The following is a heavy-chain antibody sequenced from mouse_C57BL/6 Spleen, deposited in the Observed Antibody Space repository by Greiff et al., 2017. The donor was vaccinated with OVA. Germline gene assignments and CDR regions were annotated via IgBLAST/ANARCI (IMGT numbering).Heavy chain of an antibody. V-gene: IGHV2-6-1*01. D-gene: IGHD2-3*01. Sequence: VNVVESGPGLVAPSQSLSITCTVSGFSLTSYGVHWVRQPPGKGLEWLVVIWSDGSTTYNSAPKSRLSISKDNSKSQVFLKMNSLQTDDTAMYYCARHGDGYYAFDVWGTGTTVTVSS. CDR2: IWSDGST. J-gene: IGHJ1*03. CDR3: ARHGDGYYAFDV. CDR1: GFSLTSYG.